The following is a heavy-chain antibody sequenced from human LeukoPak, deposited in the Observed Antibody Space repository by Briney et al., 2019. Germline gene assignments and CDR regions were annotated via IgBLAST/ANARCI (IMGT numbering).Heavy chain of an antibody. J-gene: IGHJ4*02. D-gene: IGHD3-3*01. CDR3: ARPMTYDFWSGYSYYFDY. V-gene: IGHV4-34*01. Sequence: SETLSLTCAVYGGSFSGYYWSWIRQPPGKGLEWIGEINHSGSTNYNPSLKSRVTISVDTSKNQFSLKLSSVTAADTAVYYCARPMTYDFWSGYSYYFDYWGQGTLVTVSS. CDR2: INHSGST. CDR1: GGSFSGYY.